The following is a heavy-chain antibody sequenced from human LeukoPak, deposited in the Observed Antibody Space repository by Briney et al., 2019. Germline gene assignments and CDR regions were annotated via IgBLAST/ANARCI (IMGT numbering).Heavy chain of an antibody. Sequence: GGSLRLSCAASGFTFSNYGVHWVRQAPGKGLEWVAVIAYDGSNKYYADSVKGRFTISRDNAKNTLYLQMNSLRAEDMAVYYCARGVAAGMSPWGQGSLVTVSS. V-gene: IGHV3-30*03. CDR3: ARGVAAGMSP. CDR2: IAYDGSNK. D-gene: IGHD6-13*01. CDR1: GFTFSNYG. J-gene: IGHJ5*02.